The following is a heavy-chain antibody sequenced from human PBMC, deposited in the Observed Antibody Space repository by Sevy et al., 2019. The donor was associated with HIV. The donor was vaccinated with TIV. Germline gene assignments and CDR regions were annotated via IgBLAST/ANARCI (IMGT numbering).Heavy chain of an antibody. CDR3: TRDKNPPLDY. J-gene: IGHJ4*02. CDR1: GFTFGDYA. Sequence: GGSLRLSCIGSGFTFGDYAMSWFRQAPGRGLEWVGFIRSEAYGGTTAYAASVEGRFTISRDDSKSVAYLQMNSLKTEDTAVYYCTRDKNPPLDYWGQGTLVTVSS. CDR2: IRSEAYGGTT. V-gene: IGHV3-49*03.